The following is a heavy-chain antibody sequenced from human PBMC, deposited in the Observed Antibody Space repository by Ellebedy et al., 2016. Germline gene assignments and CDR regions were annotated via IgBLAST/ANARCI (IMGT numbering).Heavy chain of an antibody. CDR3: TTEGAWYEWLLSHN. J-gene: IGHJ4*02. CDR1: GFTFSNAW. CDR2: IKSKTDGGTT. Sequence: GESLKISXAASGFTFSNAWMSWVRQAPGKGLEWVGRIKSKTDGGTTDYAAPVKGRFTISRDDSKNTLYLQMNSLKTEDTAVYYCTTEGAWYEWLLSHNWGQGTLVTVSS. V-gene: IGHV3-15*01. D-gene: IGHD3-3*01.